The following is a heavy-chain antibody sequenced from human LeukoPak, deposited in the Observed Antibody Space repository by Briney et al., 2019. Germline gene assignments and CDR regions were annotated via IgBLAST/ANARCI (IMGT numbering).Heavy chain of an antibody. V-gene: IGHV3-66*02. D-gene: IGHD3-22*01. J-gene: IGHJ4*02. Sequence: GGSLRLSCAASGFTVSSNYMNWVRQAPGKGLEWVSVIYSGGSTYYADSVKGRFTISRDNSKNTLYLQMNSLRAEDTAVYYCARDSPGPYYYDSSGPYVWGQGTLATVSS. CDR2: IYSGGST. CDR3: ARDSPGPYYYDSSGPYV. CDR1: GFTVSSNY.